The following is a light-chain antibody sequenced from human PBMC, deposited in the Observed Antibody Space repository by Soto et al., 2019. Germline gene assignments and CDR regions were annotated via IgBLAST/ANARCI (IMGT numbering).Light chain of an antibody. J-gene: IGKJ5*01. CDR3: QQYGTSPMT. CDR2: GAF. V-gene: IGKV3-11*01. CDR1: PSVTNF. Sequence: EIVLTQSPATLSLSPGERATLSCRASPSVTNFLAWYQQKPGQAPRLLIYGAFNRATGIPARFSGSGSATDFSLIISSLEPEDFALYFCQQYGTSPMTFGQGTRLEI.